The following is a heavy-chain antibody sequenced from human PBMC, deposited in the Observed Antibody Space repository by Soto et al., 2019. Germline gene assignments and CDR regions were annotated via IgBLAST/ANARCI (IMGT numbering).Heavy chain of an antibody. Sequence: PGGSLRLSCTASGFSFSNAWMSRVRQAPGKGLEWVGHIKTKSDGGTTQYAAPIKGRFSISRDDSKDTVFLQMNSLKTEDTAVYYCTTDYPNFGSNPFWSWDYWGQGTLVTVSS. CDR2: IKTKSDGGTT. J-gene: IGHJ4*02. CDR3: TTDYPNFGSNPFWSWDY. V-gene: IGHV3-15*01. CDR1: GFSFSNAW. D-gene: IGHD2-2*01.